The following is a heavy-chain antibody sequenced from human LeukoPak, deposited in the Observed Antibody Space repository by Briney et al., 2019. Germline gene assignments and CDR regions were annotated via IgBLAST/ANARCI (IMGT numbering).Heavy chain of an antibody. CDR2: ISYDGSNK. Sequence: GGSLRLSCAASGFTFSSYGMHWVRQAPGKGLEWVVVISYDGSNKYYADSVKGRFTISRDNSKNTLYLQMNSLRAEDTAVYYCAKQSPSFVVVPAAIDYWGQGTLVTVSS. D-gene: IGHD2-2*01. V-gene: IGHV3-30*18. CDR1: GFTFSSYG. J-gene: IGHJ4*02. CDR3: AKQSPSFVVVPAAIDY.